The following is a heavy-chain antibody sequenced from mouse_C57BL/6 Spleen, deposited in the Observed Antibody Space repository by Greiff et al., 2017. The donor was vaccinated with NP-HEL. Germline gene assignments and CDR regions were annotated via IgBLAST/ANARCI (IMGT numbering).Heavy chain of an antibody. CDR3: ARSYYSNDWFAY. CDR1: GFTFSSYG. D-gene: IGHD2-5*01. CDR2: ISSGGSYT. J-gene: IGHJ3*01. Sequence: VQLKESGGDLVKPGGSLKLSCAASGFTFSSYGMSWVRQTPDKRLEWVATISSGGSYTYYPDSVKGRFTISRDNAKNTLYLQMSSLKSEDTAMYYCARSYYSNDWFAYWGQGTLVTVSA. V-gene: IGHV5-6*01.